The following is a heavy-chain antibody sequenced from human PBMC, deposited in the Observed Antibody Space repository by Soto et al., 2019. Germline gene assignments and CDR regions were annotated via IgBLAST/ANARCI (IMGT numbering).Heavy chain of an antibody. V-gene: IGHV1-18*01. D-gene: IGHD3-22*01. CDR1: GYTFTSYG. Sequence: ASVKVSCKASGYTFTSYGISWVRQAPGQGLEWMGWISAYNGNTNYAQKLQGRVTMTTDTSTSTVYMELRSLRSDDTAVYYCARDYYDSPTVDSDAFDIWGQGTMVTVSS. CDR3: ARDYYDSPTVDSDAFDI. CDR2: ISAYNGNT. J-gene: IGHJ3*02.